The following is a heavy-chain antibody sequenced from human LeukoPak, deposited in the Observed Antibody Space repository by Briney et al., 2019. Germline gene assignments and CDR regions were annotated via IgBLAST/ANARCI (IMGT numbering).Heavy chain of an antibody. CDR1: GYTFTSYG. CDR3: ARGRGDFWSGYYSWFDP. D-gene: IGHD3-3*01. CDR2: ISAYNGNT. J-gene: IGHJ5*02. V-gene: IGHV1-18*01. Sequence: ASVKVSCKASGYTFTSYGISWVRQAPGQGLEWMGWISAYNGNTNYAQKLQGRVTMTTDTSTSTAYMELRSLRSDDTAVYYCARGRGDFWSGYYSWFDPWGQGTLVTVSS.